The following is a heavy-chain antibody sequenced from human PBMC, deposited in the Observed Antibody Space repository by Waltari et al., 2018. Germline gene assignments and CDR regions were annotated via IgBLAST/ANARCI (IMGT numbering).Heavy chain of an antibody. CDR2: MYYRGSS. Sequence: QLQLQESGPGLVKPSETLSLTCSVSGDSVTSGSYYWGWIRQPPRKGLEWIVIMYYRGSSYSNPSLKSRVTISVDTSKNQFSLKLSSVAAADTAVYYCARAFGSGSYAWFDSWGQGTLVTVSS. CDR1: GDSVTSGSYY. D-gene: IGHD3-10*01. J-gene: IGHJ5*01. V-gene: IGHV4-39*01. CDR3: ARAFGSGSYAWFDS.